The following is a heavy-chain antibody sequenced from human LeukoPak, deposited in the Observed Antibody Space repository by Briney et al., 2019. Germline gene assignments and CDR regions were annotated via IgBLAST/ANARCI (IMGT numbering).Heavy chain of an antibody. Sequence: SETLSLTCTVSGGSIGSHYWNWIRQPPGKGLEWIGYIYYTGSTNYNPSLKGRVTMSVDTSKNHFSLKLTSVTAADTAVYCCARDGDATTTYFDYWGQGTLVTVSS. CDR2: IYYTGST. J-gene: IGHJ4*02. CDR3: ARDGDATTTYFDY. CDR1: GGSIGSHY. D-gene: IGHD4-17*01. V-gene: IGHV4-59*11.